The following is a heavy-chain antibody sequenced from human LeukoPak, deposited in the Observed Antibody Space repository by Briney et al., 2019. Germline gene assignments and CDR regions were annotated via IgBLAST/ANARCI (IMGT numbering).Heavy chain of an antibody. J-gene: IGHJ4*02. V-gene: IGHV4-59*01. CDR1: GGSISGYY. Sequence: SETLSLTCTVSGGSISGYYWNWIRQPPGKGLEWIGYIYYSGSTNYNPSLKSRVTISVDTSKNQFSLKLSSVTAADTAVYYCARGRDTMILWGQGTLVTVSS. CDR2: IYYSGST. CDR3: ARGRDTMIL. D-gene: IGHD3-22*01.